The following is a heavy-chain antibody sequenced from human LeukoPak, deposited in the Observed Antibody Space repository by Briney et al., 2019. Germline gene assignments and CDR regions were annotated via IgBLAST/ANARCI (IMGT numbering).Heavy chain of an antibody. CDR3: ARETTVEAFDI. CDR1: GLTFNSYS. CDR2: IGCSSRSI. Sequence: GGSLRLSCAASGLTFNSYSMNWVRQAPGKGLEWVSSIGCSSRSIYYADSVKGRFTIPRDNAKNSLFLQMNSLRAEDTAVYYCARETTVEAFDIWGQGTMVSVSS. J-gene: IGHJ3*02. V-gene: IGHV3-21*01. D-gene: IGHD4-23*01.